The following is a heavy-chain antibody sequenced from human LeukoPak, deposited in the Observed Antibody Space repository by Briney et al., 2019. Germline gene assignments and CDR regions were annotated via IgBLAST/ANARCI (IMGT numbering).Heavy chain of an antibody. D-gene: IGHD2-2*01. V-gene: IGHV3-7*01. J-gene: IGHJ3*02. CDR1: GFTFSSYW. Sequence: GGSLRLSCAASGFTFSSYWMSWVRQAPGKGLEWVANIKQDGSEKYYVDSVKGRFTISRDNAKNSLYLQMNSLRAEDTAMYYCAREWGTGCSSTSCPSAFDIWGQGTMVTVSS. CDR3: AREWGTGCSSTSCPSAFDI. CDR2: IKQDGSEK.